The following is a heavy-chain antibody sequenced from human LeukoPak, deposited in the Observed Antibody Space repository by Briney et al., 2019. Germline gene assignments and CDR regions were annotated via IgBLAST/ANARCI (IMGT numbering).Heavy chain of an antibody. D-gene: IGHD1-26*01. CDR1: GFTFSSYA. CDR3: AKDWSGFYSGSYPVGY. V-gene: IGHV3-23*01. J-gene: IGHJ4*02. CDR2: ISGSGGST. Sequence: GGSLRLSCAASGFTFSSYAMSWVRQAPGKGLEWASAISGSGGSTYYADSVKGRFTISRDNSKNTPYLQMNSLRAEDTAVYYCAKDWSGFYSGSYPVGYWGQGTLVTVSS.